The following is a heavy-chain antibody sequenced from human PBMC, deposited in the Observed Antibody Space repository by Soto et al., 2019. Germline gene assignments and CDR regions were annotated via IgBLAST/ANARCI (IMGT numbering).Heavy chain of an antibody. CDR1: GYTFTSYG. CDR2: ISAYNGNT. V-gene: IGHV1-18*01. D-gene: IGHD3-22*01. Sequence: VASVKVSCKASGYTFTSYGISWVRQAPGQGLEWMGWISAYNGNTNYAQKLQGRVTMTTDTSTSTAYMELRSLRSDDTAVYYCARDGYDSSGYYTFDYWGQGTLVTVSS. CDR3: ARDGYDSSGYYTFDY. J-gene: IGHJ4*02.